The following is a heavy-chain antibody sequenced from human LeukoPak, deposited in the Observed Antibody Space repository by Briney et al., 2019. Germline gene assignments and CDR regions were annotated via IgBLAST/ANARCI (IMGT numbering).Heavy chain of an antibody. J-gene: IGHJ4*02. CDR1: GFTFSNVW. D-gene: IGHD3-3*01. Sequence: TGGSLRLSCAASGFTFSNVWMGWVRQAPGKGLEWVDRIKRKIDGGTTDYAAPVKGRFTISRDDSKNTLYLQMNSLKTEDTAMYYCTTRSGFWSGSADYWGQGTLVTVSS. CDR2: IKRKIDGGTT. CDR3: TTRSGFWSGSADY. V-gene: IGHV3-15*01.